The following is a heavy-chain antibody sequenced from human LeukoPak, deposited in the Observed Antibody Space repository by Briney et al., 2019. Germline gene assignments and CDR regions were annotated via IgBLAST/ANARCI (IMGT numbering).Heavy chain of an antibody. CDR2: ISSNGGST. V-gene: IGHV3-64*01. Sequence: PGGSLRLSCAASGFTFSSYAMHWVRQAPGKGLEYVSAISSNGGSTYYANSVKGRFTISRDNSKNTLYLQMGSLRAEDMAVYYCARESSGYPSSFDYWGQGTLVTVSS. D-gene: IGHD3-22*01. CDR1: GFTFSSYA. J-gene: IGHJ4*02. CDR3: ARESSGYPSSFDY.